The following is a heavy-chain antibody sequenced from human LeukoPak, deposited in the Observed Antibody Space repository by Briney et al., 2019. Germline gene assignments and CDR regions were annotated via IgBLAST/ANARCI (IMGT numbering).Heavy chain of an antibody. CDR2: ISYDGSNK. J-gene: IGHJ4*02. Sequence: GSLRLSCAASGFTFSSYAMHWVRQAPAKGLEWVAVISYDGSNKYYADSVKGRFTISRDNSKNTLYLQMNSLRAEDTAVYYCASFIDYWGQGTLVTVSS. V-gene: IGHV3-30*04. CDR3: ASFIDY. CDR1: GFTFSSYA.